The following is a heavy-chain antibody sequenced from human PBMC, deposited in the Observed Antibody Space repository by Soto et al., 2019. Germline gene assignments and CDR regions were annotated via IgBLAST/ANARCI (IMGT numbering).Heavy chain of an antibody. CDR1: GFSLSTSGMC. D-gene: IGHD2-15*01. V-gene: IGHV2-70*01. CDR3: ARNRKYCSGGSCYGWFDP. J-gene: IGHJ5*02. CDR2: IDWDDDK. Sequence: PTLVNPTQTLTLTCTFSGFSLSTSGMCVSWIRQPPGKALEWLALIDWDDDKYYSTSLKTRLTISKDTSKNQVVLTMTNMDPVDTATYYCARNRKYCSGGSCYGWFDPWGQGTLVTVSS.